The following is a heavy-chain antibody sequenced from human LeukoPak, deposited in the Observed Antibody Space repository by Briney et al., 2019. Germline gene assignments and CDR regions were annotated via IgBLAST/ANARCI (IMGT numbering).Heavy chain of an antibody. V-gene: IGHV3-74*01. J-gene: IGHJ4*02. D-gene: IGHD2-2*01. CDR3: ARDPGYPYCSSTSCYY. CDR2: INPDGSIK. Sequence: PGGSLRLSCAASGFNLGNYWLIHWVRQAPGKGLEWVSRINPDGSIKSDDFYTGYADSVKGRFTISRDNAKNSLYLQMNSLRAEDTAVYYCARDPGYPYCSSTSCYYWGQGTLVTVSS. CDR1: GFNLGNYW.